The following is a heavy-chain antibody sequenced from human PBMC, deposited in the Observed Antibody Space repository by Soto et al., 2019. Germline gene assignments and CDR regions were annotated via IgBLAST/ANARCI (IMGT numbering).Heavy chain of an antibody. CDR2: ISDSGDRT. CDR3: AKDRGIIVKAGDAFDV. J-gene: IGHJ3*01. V-gene: IGHV3-23*01. Sequence: EVQVMESGGGLVQPGGSLRLSCAFSGFTLSMSAVNWVRQAPGKGLEWVSYISDSGDRTYYADSVKGRFTISRDRSKNTVSLQMDSLRAEDTAVYYCAKDRGIIVKAGDAFDVWGQGTKVTVSS. D-gene: IGHD3-16*02. CDR1: GFTLSMSA.